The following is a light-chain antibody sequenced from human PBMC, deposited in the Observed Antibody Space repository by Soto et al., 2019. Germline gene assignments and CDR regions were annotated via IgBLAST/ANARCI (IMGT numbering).Light chain of an antibody. Sequence: IVSTQSPGTLSLSPGERATLSCRASQSVSSTYIAWYQQNPGQAPRLLIYGASSRATGIPDRFSGSGSGTDFTLTISRLEPEDFAVYFCQQYGRSPPFTFGQGTKVDIK. CDR3: QQYGRSPPFT. J-gene: IGKJ2*01. CDR2: GAS. CDR1: QSVSSTY. V-gene: IGKV3-20*01.